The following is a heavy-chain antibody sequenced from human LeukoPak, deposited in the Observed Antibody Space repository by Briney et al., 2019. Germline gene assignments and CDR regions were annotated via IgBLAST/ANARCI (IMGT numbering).Heavy chain of an antibody. V-gene: IGHV4-31*03. CDR3: ASSAPGYSDY. D-gene: IGHD6-13*01. CDR1: GGFISSGGDY. Sequence: PSETLSLTCTVSGGFISSGGDYWSWIRQYPGKGLEWIGYIFYTGSTYYNPSLESRVTISVDTSKNQFSLKLNSVTAADTAVYYCASSAPGYSDYWGQGTLVTVSS. CDR2: IFYTGST. J-gene: IGHJ4*02.